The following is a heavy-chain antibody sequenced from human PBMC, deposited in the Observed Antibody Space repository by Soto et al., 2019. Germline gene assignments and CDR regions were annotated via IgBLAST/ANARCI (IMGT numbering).Heavy chain of an antibody. CDR2: IWYDGSNK. V-gene: IGHV3-33*01. CDR3: ARDRGAVPAAIDY. J-gene: IGHJ4*02. CDR1: GFTFSSYG. D-gene: IGHD2-2*01. Sequence: QVQLVESGGGVVQPGRSLRLSCAASGFTFSSYGMHWVRQAPGKGLEWVAVIWYDGSNKYYADSVKGRFTISRDNSKNTLYVQMNSLRAEDTAVYYCARDRGAVPAAIDYWGQGTLVTVSS.